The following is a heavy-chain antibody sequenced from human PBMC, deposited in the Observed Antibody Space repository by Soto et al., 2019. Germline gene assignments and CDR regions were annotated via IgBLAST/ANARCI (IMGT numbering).Heavy chain of an antibody. Sequence: EVQLVESGGGLVQPGGSLRLSCAASGFTVSSYRMSWVRQAPGKGLEWVSVIYGAGSADFADSVKGRFTVSRDNSKNTLYLQMSSLRAEDMAVYYCARVPSSSYHYFDYWGQGTLVTVSS. J-gene: IGHJ4*02. CDR3: ARVPSSSYHYFDY. D-gene: IGHD6-13*01. CDR1: GFTVSSYR. CDR2: IYGAGSA. V-gene: IGHV3-66*01.